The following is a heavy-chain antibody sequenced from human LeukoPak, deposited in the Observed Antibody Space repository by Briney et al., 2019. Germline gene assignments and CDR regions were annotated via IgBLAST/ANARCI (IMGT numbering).Heavy chain of an antibody. CDR3: ARDGYFRGSSWYGGMDV. CDR2: ISYDGSNK. CDR1: GFTFSSYA. J-gene: IGHJ6*02. D-gene: IGHD6-13*01. V-gene: IGHV3-30*04. Sequence: PGRSLRLSCAASGFTFSSYAMHWVRQAPGKGLEWVAVISYDGSNKYYADSMKGRFTISRDNSKNTLYLQMNSLRAEDTAVYYCARDGYFRGSSWYGGMDVWGQGTTVTVSS.